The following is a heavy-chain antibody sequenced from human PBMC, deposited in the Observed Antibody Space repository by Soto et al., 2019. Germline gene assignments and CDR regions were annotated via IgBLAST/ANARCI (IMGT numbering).Heavy chain of an antibody. Sequence: SETLSLTCTVSGGSISSYYWSWIRQPPGKGLEWIGYIYYSGSTNYNPSLKSRVTISVDTSKNQFSLKPSSVTAADTAVYYCARVAYGSGSYYLDYWGQGTLVTVSS. CDR1: GGSISSYY. CDR3: ARVAYGSGSYYLDY. CDR2: IYYSGST. J-gene: IGHJ4*02. V-gene: IGHV4-59*01. D-gene: IGHD3-10*01.